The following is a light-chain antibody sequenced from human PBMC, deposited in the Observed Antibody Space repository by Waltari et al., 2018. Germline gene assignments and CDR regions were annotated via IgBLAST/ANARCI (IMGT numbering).Light chain of an antibody. Sequence: EIVLTQSPGTLSLSPGERATLSCRASANVRTALAWYQQKPGQAPRLLIFGASNRAIGIPDRFSGGGSGTDFSLTISRLEPEDFAVYFCQHYVRLPVAFGQGTKVDIK. CDR2: GAS. CDR3: QHYVRLPVA. V-gene: IGKV3-20*01. J-gene: IGKJ1*01. CDR1: ANVRTA.